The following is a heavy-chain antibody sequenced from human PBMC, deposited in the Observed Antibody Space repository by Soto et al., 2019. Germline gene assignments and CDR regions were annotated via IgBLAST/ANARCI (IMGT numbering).Heavy chain of an antibody. CDR1: GYTFTSYY. J-gene: IGHJ4*02. D-gene: IGHD3-3*01. Sequence: QVQLVQSGAEVKKPGASVKVSCKASGYTFTSYYMHWVRQAPGQGLEWMGIINPSGGSTSYAQKFQGRVTMTRDTSTSTVNMELSSLRSEDTAVYYCARDYRFLEWLSGYFDYWGQGTLVTVSS. CDR2: INPSGGST. V-gene: IGHV1-46*03. CDR3: ARDYRFLEWLSGYFDY.